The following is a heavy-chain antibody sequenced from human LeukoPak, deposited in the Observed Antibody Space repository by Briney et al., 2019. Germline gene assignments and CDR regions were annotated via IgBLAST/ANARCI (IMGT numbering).Heavy chain of an antibody. V-gene: IGHV3-74*01. Sequence: GGSLRLSCAASGFTFSSYWMHWVRQAPGKGLVWVSRINTDGSSTSYADSVKGRFTISRDNSKNTLYLQMNSLGAEDTAVYYCAKDRGAVAAPDAFDIWGQGTMVTVSS. CDR3: AKDRGAVAAPDAFDI. D-gene: IGHD6-19*01. CDR2: INTDGSST. CDR1: GFTFSSYW. J-gene: IGHJ3*02.